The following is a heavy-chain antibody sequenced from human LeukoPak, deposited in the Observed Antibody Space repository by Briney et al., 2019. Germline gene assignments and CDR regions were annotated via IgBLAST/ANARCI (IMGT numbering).Heavy chain of an antibody. V-gene: IGHV4-59*12. CDR1: GGSISSYY. Sequence: SETLSLTCTVSGGSISSYYWSWIRQPPGKGLEWIGYIYYSGSTNYNPSLKSRVTISVDTSKNQFSLKLSSVTAADTAVYYCARDGLYSYGYSYFDYWGQGTLVTVSS. J-gene: IGHJ4*02. CDR2: IYYSGST. D-gene: IGHD5-18*01. CDR3: ARDGLYSYGYSYFDY.